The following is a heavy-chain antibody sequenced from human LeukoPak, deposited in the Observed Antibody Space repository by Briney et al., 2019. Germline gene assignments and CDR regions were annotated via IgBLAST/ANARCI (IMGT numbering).Heavy chain of an antibody. D-gene: IGHD4-11*01. CDR3: ARDGATTVTFFDY. CDR1: GFAFSSYW. V-gene: IGHV3-74*01. Sequence: GGSLRLSCVASGFAFSSYWIHWVRQAPGKGLVWLSRIKSDGSSISYADSVKGRFTISRDNAKNTLYLQMNSLRAEDTAVYYCARDGATTVTFFDYWGQGTLVTVSS. J-gene: IGHJ4*02. CDR2: IKSDGSSI.